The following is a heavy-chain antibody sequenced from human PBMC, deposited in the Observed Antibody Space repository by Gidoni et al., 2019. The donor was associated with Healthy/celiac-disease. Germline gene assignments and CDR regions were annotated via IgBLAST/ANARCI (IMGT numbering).Heavy chain of an antibody. CDR3: ARDWSGYDPPDY. CDR1: GFTFSSYG. Sequence: QVQLVESGGGVVQPGRSLRLSCAASGFTFSSYGMHWVRQAPGKGLEWVAVIWYDGSNKYYADSVKGRFTISRDNSKNTLYLQMNSLRAEDTAVYYCARDWSGYDPPDYWGQGTLVTVSS. D-gene: IGHD5-12*01. V-gene: IGHV3-33*01. CDR2: IWYDGSNK. J-gene: IGHJ4*02.